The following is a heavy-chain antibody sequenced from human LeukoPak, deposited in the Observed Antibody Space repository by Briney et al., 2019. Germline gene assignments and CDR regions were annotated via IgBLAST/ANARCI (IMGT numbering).Heavy chain of an antibody. Sequence: SETLSLTCTVSGVSISSGDYYWSWIRQPPGKGLEWIGYIYYSGSTYYTPSLRGRVTISVDTSKNQFSLNLSSVTAADTAVYYCARGYSLDYWGQGTLVTVSS. V-gene: IGHV4-30-4*01. D-gene: IGHD5-18*01. J-gene: IGHJ4*02. CDR3: ARGYSLDY. CDR2: IYYSGST. CDR1: GVSISSGDYY.